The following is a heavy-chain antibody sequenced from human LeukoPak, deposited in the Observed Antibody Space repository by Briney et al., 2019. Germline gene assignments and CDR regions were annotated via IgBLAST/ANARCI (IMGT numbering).Heavy chain of an antibody. CDR3: ARGVSSGEDY. V-gene: IGHV4-34*01. J-gene: IGHJ4*02. D-gene: IGHD1-26*01. CDR2: INHSGST. Sequence: SETLSLTCAVYGGPFSGYYWSWIRQPPGKGLEWIGEINHSGSTNYNPSLKSRVTISVDTSKNQFSLKLSSVTAADTAVYYCARGVSSGEDYWGQGTLVTVSS. CDR1: GGPFSGYY.